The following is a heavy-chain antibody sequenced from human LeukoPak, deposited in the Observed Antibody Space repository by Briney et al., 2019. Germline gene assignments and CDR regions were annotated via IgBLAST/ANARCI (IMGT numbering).Heavy chain of an antibody. J-gene: IGHJ5*02. CDR1: GFTFSSYA. CDR2: ISYDGSNK. Sequence: GGSLRLSCAASGFTFSSYAMHWVRQAPGKGLEWVAVISYDGSNKYYADSVKGRFTISRDNSENTLYLQMNSLRAEDTAVYYCAKDIAAAGTGWFDPWGQGTLVTVSS. CDR3: AKDIAAAGTGWFDP. D-gene: IGHD6-13*01. V-gene: IGHV3-30*04.